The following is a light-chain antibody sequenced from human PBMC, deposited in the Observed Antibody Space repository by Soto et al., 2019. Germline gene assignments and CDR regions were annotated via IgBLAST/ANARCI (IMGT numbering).Light chain of an antibody. CDR2: DVS. V-gene: IGLV2-14*01. CDR3: SSYTSSSTLYV. CDR1: SSDVGGYNY. Sequence: QSALTQPASVSGSPGQSITTSCTGTSSDVGGYNYVSWYQQHPGKAPKLMIYDVSNRPSGVSNRFSGSKSGNTASLTISGLQAGDEADYYCSSYTSSSTLYVFGTGTKVTVL. J-gene: IGLJ1*01.